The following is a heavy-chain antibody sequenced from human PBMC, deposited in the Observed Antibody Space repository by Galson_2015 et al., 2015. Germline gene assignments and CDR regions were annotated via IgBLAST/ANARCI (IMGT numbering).Heavy chain of an antibody. CDR3: ARGRPRWAVDYYGMDV. D-gene: IGHD5-24*01. V-gene: IGHV3-13*01. CDR1: GFTFSSYD. Sequence: GSLRLSCAASGFTFSSYDMHWVRQATGKGLEWVSAIGTAGDTYYPGSVKGRFTISRENAKNSLYLQMNSLRAGDTAVYYCARGRPRWAVDYYGMDVWGQGTTVTVSS. J-gene: IGHJ6*02. CDR2: IGTAGDT.